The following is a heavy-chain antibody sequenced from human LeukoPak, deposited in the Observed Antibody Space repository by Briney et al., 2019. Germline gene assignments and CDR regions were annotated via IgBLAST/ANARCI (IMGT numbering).Heavy chain of an antibody. Sequence: GGSLRLSCAASGFTFSSYAMSWVRQAPGKGLEWVSRIQGDGSNTNYADSVKGRFSISRDNAKNTVYLQMNSLRAEDTGIYYCARGTSAGGPISPFDFWGQGTVVTVSS. D-gene: IGHD6-13*01. V-gene: IGHV3-74*01. CDR2: IQGDGSNT. J-gene: IGHJ4*02. CDR1: GFTFSSYA. CDR3: ARGTSAGGPISPFDF.